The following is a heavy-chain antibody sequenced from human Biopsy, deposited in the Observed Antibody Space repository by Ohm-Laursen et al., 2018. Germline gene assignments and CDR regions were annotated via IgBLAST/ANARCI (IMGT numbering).Heavy chain of an antibody. CDR3: VRGVDYYDPYHYYALDG. Sequence: SETLSLTWAVYGESFNGYYWSWIRQTPGKGLEWIGEINHSGRTNYNPSLKSRVTISVDTSKNQFSLKARSVTAADTAVYYCVRGVDYYDPYHYYALDGWGQGTTVTVSS. J-gene: IGHJ6*02. CDR1: GESFNGYY. V-gene: IGHV4-34*01. D-gene: IGHD3-22*01. CDR2: INHSGRT.